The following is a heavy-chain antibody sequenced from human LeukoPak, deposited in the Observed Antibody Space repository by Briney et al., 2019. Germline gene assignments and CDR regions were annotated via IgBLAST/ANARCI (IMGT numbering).Heavy chain of an antibody. D-gene: IGHD4-4*01. Sequence: SETLSLTCTVAGGSISSSSYYWGWIRQPPGKGLEWIGYIYYSGTTYYNPSLKSRVTMSLDTSKNQFSLRLNSVTAVDTAVYYCATYSNYGHFDYWGQGTLVTVSS. CDR2: IYYSGTT. V-gene: IGHV4-39*07. CDR3: ATYSNYGHFDY. CDR1: GGSISSSSYY. J-gene: IGHJ4*02.